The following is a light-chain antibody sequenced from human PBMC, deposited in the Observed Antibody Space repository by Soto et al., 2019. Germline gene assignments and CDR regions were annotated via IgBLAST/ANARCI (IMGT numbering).Light chain of an antibody. V-gene: IGKV3-11*01. Sequence: EIVLTQSPATLSLSPGERATLSCRASQSVSSYLAWYQQKPGQAPRLLIYDASNRATGIPARFSGSGSGTTFPLPIRTLVPEDFAVYYCQQLTTCPQTFAQGPRVDTK. CDR2: DAS. J-gene: IGKJ1*01. CDR1: QSVSSY. CDR3: QQLTTCPQT.